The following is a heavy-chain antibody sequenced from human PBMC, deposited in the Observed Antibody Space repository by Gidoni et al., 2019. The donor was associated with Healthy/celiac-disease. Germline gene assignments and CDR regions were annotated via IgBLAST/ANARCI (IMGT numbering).Heavy chain of an antibody. Sequence: QVQLVQSGAEVKKPGASVKVSCKASGYPFTSHAMHWVRQAPGQRLEWMGWINAGNGNTKYSQKFQGRVTITRDTSASTAYMELSSLRSEDTAVYYCASPRYGSDHYYYGMDVWGQGTTVTVSS. CDR3: ASPRYGSDHYYYGMDV. J-gene: IGHJ6*02. CDR2: INAGNGNT. D-gene: IGHD3-10*01. CDR1: GYPFTSHA. V-gene: IGHV1-3*01.